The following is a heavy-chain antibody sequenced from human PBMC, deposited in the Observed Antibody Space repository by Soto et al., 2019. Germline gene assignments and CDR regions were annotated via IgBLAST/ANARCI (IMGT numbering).Heavy chain of an antibody. CDR2: INTGNGKT. CDR1: GYTFTYYA. CDR3: VRFSGIPV. J-gene: IGHJ4*02. V-gene: IGHV1-3*04. Sequence: QVQLVQSGPEVKKPGASVKVSCKTSGYTFTYYALHWVRQAPGQGLEWMGWINTGNGKTKYSQNFQGRLTITRDTSAPTLYMELSSLRSEDTTVYYCVRFSGIPVWRQGTLVTVSS. D-gene: IGHD1-1*01.